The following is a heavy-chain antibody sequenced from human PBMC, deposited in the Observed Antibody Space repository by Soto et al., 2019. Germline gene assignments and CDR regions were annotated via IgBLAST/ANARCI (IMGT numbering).Heavy chain of an antibody. CDR3: ARIYCSSTSCYPFDY. Sequence: EVQLVESGGGLVQPGGSLRLSCAASGFTFSRYWMSWVRQAPGKGLEWVANIKQEGSDKYYVDSVKGRVTTSRDNAKNSLYLQMNSLRAEDTAVYYCARIYCSSTSCYPFDYWGQGTLVTVSS. D-gene: IGHD2-2*01. J-gene: IGHJ4*02. CDR1: GFTFSRYW. V-gene: IGHV3-7*01. CDR2: IKQEGSDK.